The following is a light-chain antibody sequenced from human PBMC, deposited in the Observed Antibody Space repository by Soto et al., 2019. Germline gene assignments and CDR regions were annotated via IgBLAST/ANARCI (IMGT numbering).Light chain of an antibody. CDR2: DDS. V-gene: IGLV3-21*02. Sequence: SYELTQPPSVSVAPGQTARITCGGTNIGSKSVHWYQQKPGQAPVLVVYDDSDLPSRIAERFSGSNSGNTATLTISRVEAGDEDDYYCQVWDSSSDKGGVFGAGTKLTVL. CDR1: NIGSKS. J-gene: IGLJ2*01. CDR3: QVWDSSSDKGGV.